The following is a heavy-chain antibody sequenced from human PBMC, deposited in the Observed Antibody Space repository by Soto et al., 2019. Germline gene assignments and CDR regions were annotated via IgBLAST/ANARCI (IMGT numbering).Heavy chain of an antibody. Sequence: SLRLSCAAYGFTIGDYWMSWVRQAPGKGLEWVASIKEDGSEKYYVDSVKGRFTISRDSAKNSLYLQMNSLRGEDTAVYYCARTVVVVVPDNFDHWGQGTLVTVSS. V-gene: IGHV3-7*01. CDR2: IKEDGSEK. D-gene: IGHD2-2*01. CDR3: ARTVVVVVPDNFDH. J-gene: IGHJ4*02. CDR1: GFTIGDYW.